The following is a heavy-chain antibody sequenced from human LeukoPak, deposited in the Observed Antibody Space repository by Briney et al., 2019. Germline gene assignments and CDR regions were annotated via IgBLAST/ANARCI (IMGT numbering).Heavy chain of an antibody. J-gene: IGHJ6*02. V-gene: IGHV5-51*01. CDR3: ARRQASCTNGVCYTLYGMDV. D-gene: IGHD2-8*01. CDR2: IYPGDSDT. CDR1: GYSFTSYW. Sequence: GESLKISCKGSGYSFTSYWIGWVRQMPGKGLGWMGIIYPGDSDTRYSPSFQGQVTISADKSISTAYLQWSSLKASDTAMYYCARRQASCTNGVCYTLYGMDVWGQGTTVTVSS.